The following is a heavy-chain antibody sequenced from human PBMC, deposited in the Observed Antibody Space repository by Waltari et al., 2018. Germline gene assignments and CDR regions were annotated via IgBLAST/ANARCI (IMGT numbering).Heavy chain of an antibody. CDR1: GASIKTSY. J-gene: IGHJ4*02. CDR3: ARLAISGHFDY. CDR2: IFYSGTP. V-gene: IGHV4-59*01. Sequence: QVQLQESGPGLVKPSETLSLSCSVFGASIKTSYWNWIRQPPGEGLQWVANIFYSGTPPYNPSLKNRVTISLDTSKNEVSLSLTSVTAADTAVYYCARLAISGHFDYWGQGVLVTVSS.